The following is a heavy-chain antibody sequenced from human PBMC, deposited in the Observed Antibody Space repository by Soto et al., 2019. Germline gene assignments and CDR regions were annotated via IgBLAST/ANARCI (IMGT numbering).Heavy chain of an antibody. V-gene: IGHV1-69*02. J-gene: IGHJ3*02. CDR1: GGTFSSYT. CDR3: ARPEMATIGDAFDI. Sequence: QVQLVQSGAEVKKPGSSVKVSCKASGGTFSSYTNSWVRQAPGQRLEWMGRIIPILGIANYAQKFQGRVTITADKSTSTAYMELSSLRSEDTAVYYCARPEMATIGDAFDIWGQGTMVTVSS. CDR2: IIPILGIA. D-gene: IGHD5-12*01.